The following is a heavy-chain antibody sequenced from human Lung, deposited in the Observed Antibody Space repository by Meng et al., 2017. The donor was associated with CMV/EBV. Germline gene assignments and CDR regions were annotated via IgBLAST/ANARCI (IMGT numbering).Heavy chain of an antibody. Sequence: SXTXSLXXTVSGGSISSSSYYWGWIRQPPGKGLEWIGSIYYSGSTYYNPSLKSRVTISVDTSKNQFSLKLSSVTAADTAVYYCARLTIFGGVRYWVQGTLVTVAS. J-gene: IGHJ4*02. V-gene: IGHV4-39*01. CDR1: GGSISSSSYY. D-gene: IGHD3-3*01. CDR3: ARLTIFGGVRY. CDR2: IYYSGST.